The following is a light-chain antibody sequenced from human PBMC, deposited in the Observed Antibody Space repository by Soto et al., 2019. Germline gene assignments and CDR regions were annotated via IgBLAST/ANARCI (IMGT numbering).Light chain of an antibody. J-gene: IGLJ2*01. CDR1: SSNIGSNY. CDR3: AAWDDSLSGVV. Sequence: QAVVTQPPSASGTPGQRVTISCSGSSSNIGSNYVYWYQQLPGTAPKLVIYRNNQRPSGVPDRFSGSKSGTSASLAISGLRSDDEAEYYCAAWDDSLSGVVFGGGTKLTVL. CDR2: RNN. V-gene: IGLV1-47*01.